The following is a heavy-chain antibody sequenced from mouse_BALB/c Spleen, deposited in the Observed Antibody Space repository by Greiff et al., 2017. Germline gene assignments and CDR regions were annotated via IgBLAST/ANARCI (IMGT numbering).Heavy chain of an antibody. CDR2: IYWDDDK. CDR1: GFSLSTSGMG. J-gene: IGHJ3*01. V-gene: IGHV8-12*01. CDR3: ARRGFYYDHAY. Sequence: QVQLKESGPGILQPSQTLSLTCSFSGFSLSTSGMGVSWIRQPSGKGLEWLAHIYWDDDKRYNPSLKSRLTISKDTSSNQVFLKITSVDTADTATYYCARRGFYYDHAYWGQGTLVTVSA. D-gene: IGHD2-4*01.